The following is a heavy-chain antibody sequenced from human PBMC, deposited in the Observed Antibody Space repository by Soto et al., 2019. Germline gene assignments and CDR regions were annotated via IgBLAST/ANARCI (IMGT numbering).Heavy chain of an antibody. CDR1: GFTFSSYA. Sequence: QVQLVESGGGVVQPGRSLRLSCAASGFTFSSYAMHWVRQAPGKGLEWVAVISYDGSNKYYADSVKGRFTISRDNSKKPLYLQMNSLRAEDTAVYYCARAPYDYVWGSYLPFDYWGQGTLVTVSS. CDR2: ISYDGSNK. V-gene: IGHV3-30-3*01. CDR3: ARAPYDYVWGSYLPFDY. J-gene: IGHJ4*02. D-gene: IGHD3-16*02.